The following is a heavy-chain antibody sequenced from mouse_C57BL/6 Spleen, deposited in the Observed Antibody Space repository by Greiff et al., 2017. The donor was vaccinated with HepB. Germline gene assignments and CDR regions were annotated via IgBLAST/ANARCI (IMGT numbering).Heavy chain of an antibody. CDR2: ISSGGDYI. CDR3: TRVSYYAMDY. CDR1: GFTFTSYA. Sequence: DVHLVESGAGLVKPGGSLKLSCAASGFTFTSYAMSWVRQTPEKRLEWVAYISSGGDYIYYADTVKGRFTISRDNARNTLYLQMSSLKSEDTALYYGTRVSYYAMDYWGQGTSVTVSS. V-gene: IGHV5-9-1*02. J-gene: IGHJ4*01.